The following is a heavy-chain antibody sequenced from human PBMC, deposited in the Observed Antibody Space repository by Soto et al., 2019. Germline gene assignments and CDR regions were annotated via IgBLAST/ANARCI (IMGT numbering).Heavy chain of an antibody. CDR2: VNPASGST. J-gene: IGHJ5*02. V-gene: IGHV1-46*01. CDR1: GYTFTNYY. D-gene: IGHD1-26*01. CDR3: AKGSSGSYVNYFSP. Sequence: GASVKVSCKTSGYTFTNYYIHWMRQAPGQGLEWMGLVNPASGSTSYAQKFQGRVTMTSDASTTTVYMALTSLKSEDTAVYYCAKGSSGSYVNYFSPWGQGTRVTVCS.